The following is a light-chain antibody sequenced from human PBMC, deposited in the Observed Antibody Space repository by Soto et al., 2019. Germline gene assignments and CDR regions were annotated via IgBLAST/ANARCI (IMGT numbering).Light chain of an antibody. V-gene: IGKV3-20*01. Sequence: EIVLTQSPGTLSLSPGERATLSCRASQSVSSSYLAWYQQKPGQAPRLLIYGASSRATGITDRFSGSGSGKDFTLTISRMEPEYFAVYYCQQYGSSLWTFGQGTKVEIK. CDR1: QSVSSSY. CDR2: GAS. J-gene: IGKJ1*01. CDR3: QQYGSSLWT.